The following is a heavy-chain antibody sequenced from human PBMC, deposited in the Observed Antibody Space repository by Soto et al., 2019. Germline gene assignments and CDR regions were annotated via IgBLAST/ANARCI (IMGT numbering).Heavy chain of an antibody. CDR3: ARASLYYDFWSGYSGYYYGMDV. Sequence: GGSVTVSCKASGGTFSSSAISWVRQAPGQGREWMGGISPIFGTAKYAQKFQGRVTITADESTSTAYMELSSLRSEETAVYYWARASLYYDFWSGYSGYYYGMDVWGQGTTVTLSS. CDR2: ISPIFGTA. J-gene: IGHJ6*02. V-gene: IGHV1-69*13. CDR1: GGTFSSSA. D-gene: IGHD3-3*01.